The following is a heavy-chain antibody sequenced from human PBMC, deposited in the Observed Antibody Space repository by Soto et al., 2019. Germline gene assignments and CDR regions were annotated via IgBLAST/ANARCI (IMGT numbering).Heavy chain of an antibody. Sequence: QAQLVQSGVEVKKAGASVKVSCKASGYTFSSYGISWARQAPGQGVEWMGWISDYNGNTQYAQKFQGRVFMTTDTAPRTAYMELRGLRSDDTAVYFCAREGYYSGAGTYSPPRFYATDVWDQGTTVTVSS. CDR1: GYTFSSYG. CDR2: ISDYNGNT. CDR3: AREGYYSGAGTYSPPRFYATDV. D-gene: IGHD2-21*01. J-gene: IGHJ6*02. V-gene: IGHV1-18*01.